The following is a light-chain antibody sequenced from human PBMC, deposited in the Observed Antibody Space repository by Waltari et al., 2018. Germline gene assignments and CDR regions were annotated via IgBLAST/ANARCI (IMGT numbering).Light chain of an antibody. Sequence: QSALTQPRSVSGSPGQSVIISCTGTISDVGAYNYVSWYQQHPGKAPKLMIYDVSKRPSGVPNRFSGSKSGNTASLTISGLQAEDEADYYCCSYAGSYTWVFGGGTKLTVL. V-gene: IGLV2-11*01. CDR3: CSYAGSYTWV. CDR2: DVS. CDR1: ISDVGAYNY. J-gene: IGLJ3*02.